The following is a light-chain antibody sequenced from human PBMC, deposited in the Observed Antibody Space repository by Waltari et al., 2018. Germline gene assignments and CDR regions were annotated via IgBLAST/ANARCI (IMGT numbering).Light chain of an antibody. CDR2: EVS. J-gene: IGLJ1*01. CDR3: SSYAGSNSYV. CDR1: SSDGGGYNH. V-gene: IGLV2-8*01. Sequence: QSALTQPPSASGSPGQAVTIPCTGTSSDGGGYNHVPWYQQHPGKAPKLMIYEVSKRPSGVPDRFSGSKSGNTASLTVSGLQAEDEADYYCSSYAGSNSYVFGTGTKVTVL.